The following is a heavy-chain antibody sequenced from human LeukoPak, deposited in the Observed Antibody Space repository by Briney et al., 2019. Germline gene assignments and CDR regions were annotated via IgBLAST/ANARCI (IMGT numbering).Heavy chain of an antibody. Sequence: GASVKVSCKASGGTFSSYAISWVRQAPGRGLEWMGGIIPIFGTANYAQKFQGRVTITADESTSTAYMELSSLRSEDTAVYYCARGLSSRSYYRPMDVWGTGTTVTVSS. CDR2: IIPIFGTA. CDR1: GGTFSSYA. D-gene: IGHD3-10*01. J-gene: IGHJ6*03. V-gene: IGHV1-69*13. CDR3: ARGLSSRSYYRPMDV.